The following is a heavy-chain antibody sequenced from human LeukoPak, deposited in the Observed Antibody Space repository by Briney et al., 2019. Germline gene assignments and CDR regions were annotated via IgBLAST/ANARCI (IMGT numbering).Heavy chain of an antibody. J-gene: IGHJ3*02. CDR3: ARGVTETFDAFDI. Sequence: SETLSLTCAVYGGSFSGYYWSWIRQPPGKGLEWIGEINRSGSTNYNPSLKSRVTISVDTSKNQFSLKLSSVTAADTAVYYCARGVTETFDAFDIWGQGTMVTVSS. CDR1: GGSFSGYY. CDR2: INRSGST. V-gene: IGHV4-34*01. D-gene: IGHD4-23*01.